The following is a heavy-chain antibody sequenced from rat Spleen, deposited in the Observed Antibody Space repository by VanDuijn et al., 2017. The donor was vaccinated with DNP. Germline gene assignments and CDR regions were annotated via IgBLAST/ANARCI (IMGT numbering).Heavy chain of an antibody. Sequence: EVQLVESGGDLVQPGGSLKLSCVASGFTFNSYWMTWIRQVPGKGLEWIASITNSGGATYYADSVKGRITISRDNARNTLYLQMSSLRSEDTATYYCTRERILFAMIAWGQGVMVTVSS. CDR1: GFTFNSYW. D-gene: IGHD1-12*01. CDR2: ITNSGGAT. J-gene: IGHJ2*01. V-gene: IGHV5-31*01. CDR3: TRERILFAMIA.